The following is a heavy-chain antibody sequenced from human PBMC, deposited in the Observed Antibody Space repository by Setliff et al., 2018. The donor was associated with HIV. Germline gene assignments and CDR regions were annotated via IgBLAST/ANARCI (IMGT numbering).Heavy chain of an antibody. D-gene: IGHD3-10*01. CDR1: GYSISSGYF. J-gene: IGHJ2*01. V-gene: IGHV4-38-2*01. CDR3: ARLITMVGGVEKHWYFDL. CDR2: LYHSGST. Sequence: SETLSLTCAVPGYSISSGYFWGWIRQPPGKGLEWIGSLYHSGSTYYNPSLKSRVTISVDTSKNQFSLKLSSVTAADTAVYYCARLITMVGGVEKHWYFDLWGRGTLVTVSS.